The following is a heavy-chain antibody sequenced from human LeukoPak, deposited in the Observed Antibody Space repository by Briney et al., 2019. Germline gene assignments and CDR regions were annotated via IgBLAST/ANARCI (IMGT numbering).Heavy chain of an antibody. CDR3: AKADVADMVRGVAFDY. V-gene: IGHV3-43*01. Sequence: GGSLRLSCAASGFTFDDYTMHWVRQAPGKGLEWVSLISWDGGSTYYADSVKGRFTISRDNSKNSLYLQMNSLRTEDTALYYCAKADVADMVRGVAFDYWGQGTLVTVSS. CDR1: GFTFDDYT. CDR2: ISWDGGST. D-gene: IGHD3-10*01. J-gene: IGHJ4*02.